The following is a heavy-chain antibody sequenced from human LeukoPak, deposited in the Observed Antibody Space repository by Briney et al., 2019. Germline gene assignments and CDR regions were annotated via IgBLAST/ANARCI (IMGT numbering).Heavy chain of an antibody. Sequence: ASVKVSCKASGYTFTSYGISWVRQAPGQGLEWMGWISAYNGNTNYAQKLQGRVTMTTDTSTSTAYMELRSPRSDDTAVYYCARDFGPYYYDSSGYFPGYWGQGTLVTVSS. CDR1: GYTFTSYG. CDR2: ISAYNGNT. V-gene: IGHV1-18*01. D-gene: IGHD3-22*01. CDR3: ARDFGPYYYDSSGYFPGY. J-gene: IGHJ4*02.